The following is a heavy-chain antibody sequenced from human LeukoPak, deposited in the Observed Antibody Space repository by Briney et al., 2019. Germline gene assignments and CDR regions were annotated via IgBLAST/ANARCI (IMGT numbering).Heavy chain of an antibody. CDR2: IYPGDSDT. CDR3: ARQPTYYDILTGYRIYDAFDI. CDR1: GYSFTSYW. V-gene: IGHV5-51*01. D-gene: IGHD3-9*01. J-gene: IGHJ3*02. Sequence: GESLKISCKGSGYSFTSYWIGWVRQMPGKGLEWMGIIYPGDSDTRYSPSFQGQVTISADKSISTAYLQWSSLKASDTAMYYCARQPTYYDILTGYRIYDAFDIWGQGTMVTVSS.